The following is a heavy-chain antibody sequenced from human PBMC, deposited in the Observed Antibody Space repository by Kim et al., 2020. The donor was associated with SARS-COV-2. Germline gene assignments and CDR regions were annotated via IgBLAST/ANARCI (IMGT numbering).Heavy chain of an antibody. CDR1: GGTFSSYD. V-gene: IGHV1-69*04. CDR2: IIPILGIA. CDR3: ASEYYYGSGSYYNAKPTLFDY. J-gene: IGHJ4*02. D-gene: IGHD3-10*01. Sequence: SVKVSCKDSGGTFSSYDISWVRQAPGKGLEWMGRIIPILGIATYAQKFQGRVTITADKSTSTAYMELSSRRSEDTAVYYCASEYYYGSGSYYNAKPTLFDYWGQGTLVTVSS.